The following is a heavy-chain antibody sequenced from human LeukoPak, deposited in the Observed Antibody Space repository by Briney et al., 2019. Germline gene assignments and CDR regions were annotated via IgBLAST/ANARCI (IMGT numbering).Heavy chain of an antibody. CDR2: ISSSSSTI. J-gene: IGHJ4*02. Sequence: GGSLRLSCAASGFSFSTYTMNWVRQAPGKGLDWVSYISSSSSTIYYADSVKGRFTISRDNANNSLYLQMNSLRDEDTAVYYCTRARRYRSSWYHDYWGQGSLVSVSS. D-gene: IGHD6-13*01. CDR1: GFSFSTYT. V-gene: IGHV3-48*02. CDR3: TRARRYRSSWYHDY.